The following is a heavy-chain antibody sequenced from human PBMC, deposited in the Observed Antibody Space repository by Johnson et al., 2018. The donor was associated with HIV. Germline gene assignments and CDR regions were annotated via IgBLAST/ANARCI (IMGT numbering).Heavy chain of an antibody. D-gene: IGHD5-24*01. Sequence: QVQLVESGGGVVQPGRSLRLSCSASGFTFSSSAMHWVRQAPGKGLEWVAVISYDGRNEYYADSVKGRFTISRDNSKNTLYLQMNSLRAEDTAVYNCARDADGAFDIWGQGTMVTVSS. CDR3: ARDADGAFDI. J-gene: IGHJ3*02. CDR1: GFTFSSSA. CDR2: ISYDGRNE. V-gene: IGHV3-30*04.